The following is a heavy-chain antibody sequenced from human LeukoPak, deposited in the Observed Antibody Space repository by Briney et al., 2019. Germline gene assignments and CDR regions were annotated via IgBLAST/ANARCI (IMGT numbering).Heavy chain of an antibody. V-gene: IGHV3-74*01. CDR2: INSDESIT. J-gene: IGHJ4*02. CDR1: GFTFSIYW. Sequence: GGSLRLSCAASGFTFSIYWMHWVRQAPGKGLVWVSRINSDESITNYADSVKGRFTISRDNAKNTLYLQMNGLRAEDTAVYYCARAWLDIGDYWGQGTLVTVSS. D-gene: IGHD6-19*01. CDR3: ARAWLDIGDY.